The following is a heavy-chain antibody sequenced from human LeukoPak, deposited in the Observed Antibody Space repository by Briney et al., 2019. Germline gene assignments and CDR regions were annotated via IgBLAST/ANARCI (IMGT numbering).Heavy chain of an antibody. V-gene: IGHV3-11*06. CDR2: ISSSSSYT. CDR1: GFTFSDYY. CDR3: AKIAARLPWFDP. D-gene: IGHD6-6*01. J-gene: IGHJ5*02. Sequence: GGSLRLSCAASGFTFSDYYMSWIRQAPGKGLEWVSYISSSSSYTNYADSVKGRFTISRDNAKNSLYLQMSSLRAEDTAVYYCAKIAARLPWFDPWGQGTLVTVSS.